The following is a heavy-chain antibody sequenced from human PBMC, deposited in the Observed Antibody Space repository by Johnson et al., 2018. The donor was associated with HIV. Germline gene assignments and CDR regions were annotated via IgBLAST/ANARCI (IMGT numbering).Heavy chain of an antibody. V-gene: IGHV3-23*04. CDR1: GFTFSSYG. Sequence: VQLVESGGGLVQPGGSLRLSCAASGFTFSSYGMSWVRQAPGKGLEWVSGVTGTGGDTYYAESVKGRFTSSRDNSKNTLYLQMNKLRAEDTAVYFCASQVRGLRLGVDAFDIWGQGTMVTVSS. CDR3: ASQVRGLRLGVDAFDI. D-gene: IGHD3-16*01. CDR2: VTGTGGDT. J-gene: IGHJ3*02.